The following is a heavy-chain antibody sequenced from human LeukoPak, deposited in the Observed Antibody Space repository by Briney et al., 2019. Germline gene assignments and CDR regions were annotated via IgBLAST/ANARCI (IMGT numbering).Heavy chain of an antibody. CDR3: ARDDYDILTGYPYYFDY. CDR1: GFTFSTYW. V-gene: IGHV3-7*01. Sequence: AGSLRLSCAASGFTFSTYWMSWVRQAPGKGLEWMANIKQDGSEKYYVDSVKGRFTISRDNAKNSLYLQMNSLRSEDTAVYYCARDDYDILTGYPYYFDYWGQGTLVTVSS. CDR2: IKQDGSEK. D-gene: IGHD3-9*01. J-gene: IGHJ4*02.